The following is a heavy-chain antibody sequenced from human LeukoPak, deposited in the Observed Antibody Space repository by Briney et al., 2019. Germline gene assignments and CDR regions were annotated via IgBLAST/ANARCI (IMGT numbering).Heavy chain of an antibody. CDR3: SRVRYYYYMDV. J-gene: IGHJ6*03. V-gene: IGHV3-30*14. Sequence: GGSLRLSCAASGFTFSSYAMHWVRQAPGKGLEWVAVISYDGSNKYYADSVKGRFTISRDNSKNTLYLQMNSLRAEDTAVYYWSRVRYYYYMDVWGKGTTVTISS. CDR2: ISYDGSNK. CDR1: GFTFSSYA.